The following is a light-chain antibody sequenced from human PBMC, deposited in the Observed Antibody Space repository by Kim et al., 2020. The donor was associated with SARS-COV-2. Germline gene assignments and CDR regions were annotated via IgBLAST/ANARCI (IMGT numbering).Light chain of an antibody. CDR1: SIGSKS. CDR2: YDS. V-gene: IGLV3-21*04. CDR3: QVWDSSSDHRVV. J-gene: IGLJ2*01. Sequence: PEKTDRLSCGGNSIGSKSVHWYQQKSGQAPVLVISYDSDRPSGIPERFSGSNSGNTATLIISRVEAGDEADYYCQVWDSSSDHRVVFGGGTQLTVL.